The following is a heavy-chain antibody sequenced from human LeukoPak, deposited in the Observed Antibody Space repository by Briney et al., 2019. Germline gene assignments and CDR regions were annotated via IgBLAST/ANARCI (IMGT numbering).Heavy chain of an antibody. D-gene: IGHD3-3*01. CDR2: ISGSGGST. CDR3: AKPNYDFWSGNYYYYGMDV. V-gene: IGHV3-23*01. CDR1: GFTFSSYA. J-gene: IGHJ6*02. Sequence: GGSLRLSCAASGFTFSSYAMSWVRQAPGKGLEWVSAISGSGGSTYYADSVKGRFTISRDNSKNTLYLQMNSLRAEDTAVYYCAKPNYDFWSGNYYYYGMDVWGQGTTVTVSS.